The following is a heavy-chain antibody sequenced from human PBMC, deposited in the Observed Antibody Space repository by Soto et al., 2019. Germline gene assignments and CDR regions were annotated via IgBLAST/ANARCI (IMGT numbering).Heavy chain of an antibody. J-gene: IGHJ5*02. CDR2: IYFSGRT. CDR1: GDSVSSGDYY. Sequence: SETLSLTCTVSGDSVSSGDYYWTWIRQPPGKGLEWVGHIYFSGRTNYIPSLESRVTISLDTSKNQFSLKLTSVTAADTAVYYCARVPIDTYMIYWSDPWGQGTRVTVS. D-gene: IGHD3-16*01. CDR3: ARVPIDTYMIYWSDP. V-gene: IGHV4-61*08.